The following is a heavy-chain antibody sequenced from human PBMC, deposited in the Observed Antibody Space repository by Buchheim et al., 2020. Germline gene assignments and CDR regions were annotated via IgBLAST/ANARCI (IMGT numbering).Heavy chain of an antibody. V-gene: IGHV3-23*01. CDR3: AKGGGSGWYGG. CDR1: GFTFSSYA. CDR2: ISGSDYTI. J-gene: IGHJ4*02. Sequence: EVQLLESGGGLVQPGGSLRLSCAASGFTFSSYAMSWVRQAPGKGLEWVSSISGSDYTIYYGDSVKGRFTISRDNAKNTLYLQMNSLRAEDTAVYYCAKGGGSGWYGGWGQGTL. D-gene: IGHD6-19*01.